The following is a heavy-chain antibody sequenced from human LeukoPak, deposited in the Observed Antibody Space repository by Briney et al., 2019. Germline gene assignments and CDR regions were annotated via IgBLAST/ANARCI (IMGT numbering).Heavy chain of an antibody. J-gene: IGHJ1*01. D-gene: IGHD2-21*01. Sequence: SVKVSCKASGGTFSNYAISWVRQAPGQGLEWMGGIIPLFGTANYAQKFQGRVTITAGESTSTAYMEMSSLRSEDTAVYYCARDSSEFRSLIPHWGQGTLVTVSS. CDR3: ARDSSEFRSLIPH. CDR2: IIPLFGTA. V-gene: IGHV1-69*13. CDR1: GGTFSNYA.